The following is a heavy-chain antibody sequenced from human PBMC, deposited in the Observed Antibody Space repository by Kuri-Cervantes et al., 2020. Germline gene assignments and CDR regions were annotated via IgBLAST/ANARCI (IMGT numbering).Heavy chain of an antibody. J-gene: IGHJ6*02. CDR1: GYTFTFSGYG. D-gene: IGHD6-13*01. CDR3: ARDWVRYSSSHYGMDV. Sequence: ASVKVSCKASGYTFTFSGYGISWVRQAPGQGLEWMGWISAYNGNTNYAQNLQGRVTMTTDTSTSTAYMELRSLRSDDTAVYYCARDWVRYSSSHYGMDVWGQGTTVTVSS. V-gene: IGHV1-18*01. CDR2: ISAYNGNT.